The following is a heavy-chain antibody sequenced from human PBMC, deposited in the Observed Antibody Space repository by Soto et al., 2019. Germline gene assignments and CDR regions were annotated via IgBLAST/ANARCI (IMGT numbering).Heavy chain of an antibody. CDR2: IYYSGST. D-gene: IGHD1-26*01. J-gene: IGHJ5*02. Sequence: SETLSLTCTVSGGSISSRGYYWGWIRQPPGKGLEWIGSIYYSGSTYYNASLKSRVTISVDTSKNQFSLKLSSVTAADTAVYYCATQEVGGSYVYTFDPWGQGTLVTVSS. CDR1: GGSISSRGYY. CDR3: ATQEVGGSYVYTFDP. V-gene: IGHV4-39*01.